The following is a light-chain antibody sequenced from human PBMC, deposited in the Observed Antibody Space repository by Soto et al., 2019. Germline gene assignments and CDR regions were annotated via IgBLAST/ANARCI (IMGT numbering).Light chain of an antibody. CDR2: AAS. V-gene: IGKV3-20*01. CDR3: HQYGNSPWT. CDR1: QSVTNNY. Sequence: ETVLTQSPGTLSLSPGERAILSCRASQSVTNNYLAWYQQKPGQAPRVLIYAASNRATGIPDKFSGVASGTDFTLTISSLEPEDFAVYYCHQYGNSPWTLGQGTKVEIK. J-gene: IGKJ1*01.